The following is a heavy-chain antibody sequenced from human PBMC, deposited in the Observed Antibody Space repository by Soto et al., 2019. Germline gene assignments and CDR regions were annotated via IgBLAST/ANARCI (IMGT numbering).Heavy chain of an antibody. D-gene: IGHD3-16*01. CDR1: GGTFSSYS. V-gene: IGHV1-69*01. CDR3: ARGGQPRKASYYYDMDV. J-gene: IGHJ6*01. Sequence: QVQLVQSGAEVKKPGSSVKVSCKASGGTFSSYSINWVRQAPGQGLEWMGGSIPIFRTANYAQKFQGRVTITADETTSTVYMEMSSLRSEDTAVYYCARGGQPRKASYYYDMDVWGQGTMVTVSS. CDR2: SIPIFRTA.